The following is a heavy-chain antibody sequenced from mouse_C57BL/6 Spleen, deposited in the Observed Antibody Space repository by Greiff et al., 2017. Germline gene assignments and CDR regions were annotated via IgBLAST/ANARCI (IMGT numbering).Heavy chain of an antibody. CDR3: AREGYGSSYGYVDV. CDR2: IYPGSGST. Sequence: QVQLQQPGAELVKPGASVKMSCKASGYTFTSYWITWVKQRPGQGLEWIGDIYPGSGSTNYNEKFKSKATLTVDTSSSTAYMQLSSLTSEDSAVYYCAREGYGSSYGYVDVWGTGTTVTVAS. J-gene: IGHJ1*03. D-gene: IGHD1-1*01. CDR1: GYTFTSYW. V-gene: IGHV1-55*01.